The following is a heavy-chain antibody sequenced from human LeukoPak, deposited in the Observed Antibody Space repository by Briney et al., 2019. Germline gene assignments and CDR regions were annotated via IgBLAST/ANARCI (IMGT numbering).Heavy chain of an antibody. V-gene: IGHV1-46*01. CDR1: GYTFTSYY. J-gene: IGHJ4*02. CDR3: AREEGGRDGYNLLDY. CDR2: INPSGGST. Sequence: ASVKVSCKASGYTFTSYYMHWVRQAPGQGLEWMGIINPSGGSTSYAQKFQGRVTLTRDTSTSTVYMELSSLRSEDTAVYYCAREEGGRDGYNLLDYWGQGTLVTVSS. D-gene: IGHD5-24*01.